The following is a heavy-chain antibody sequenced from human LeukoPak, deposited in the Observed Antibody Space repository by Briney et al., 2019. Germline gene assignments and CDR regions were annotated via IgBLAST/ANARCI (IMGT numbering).Heavy chain of an antibody. CDR3: ARYVVVVAAGFDYYYMDV. CDR1: GYSFTSFW. CDR2: IYPGDSDT. D-gene: IGHD2-15*01. V-gene: IGHV5-51*01. J-gene: IGHJ6*03. Sequence: GESLKISCKGSGYSFTSFWIGWVRQMPGKGPGWMGIIYPGDSDTRYSPSFQGQVPISADKSISTAYLQWSSLKASDTAMYYCARYVVVVAAGFDYYYMDVWGKGTTVTVSS.